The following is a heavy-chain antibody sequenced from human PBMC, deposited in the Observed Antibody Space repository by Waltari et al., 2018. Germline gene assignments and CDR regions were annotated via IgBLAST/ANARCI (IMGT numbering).Heavy chain of an antibody. CDR3: ARCQKIAVAANCWFDP. CDR1: GYTFTSYD. J-gene: IGHJ5*02. CDR2: MNPNSGNT. Sequence: QVQLVQSGAEVKKPGASVKVSCKASGYTFTSYDINWVRQATGHGLEWMGWMNPNSGNTGYAQKFQGRVTITRNTSISTAYMELSSLRSEDTAVYYCARCQKIAVAANCWFDPWGQGTLVTVSS. D-gene: IGHD6-19*01. V-gene: IGHV1-8*03.